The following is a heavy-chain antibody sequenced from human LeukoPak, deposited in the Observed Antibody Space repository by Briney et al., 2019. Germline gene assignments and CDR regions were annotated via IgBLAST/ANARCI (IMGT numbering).Heavy chain of an antibody. CDR1: GGTFSSYA. V-gene: IGHV1-69*13. CDR2: IIPIFGTA. J-gene: IGHJ4*02. Sequence: ASVKVSCKASGGTFSSYAISWVRQAPGQGLEWMGGIIPIFGTANYAQRFQGRVTITADESTSTAYMELCSLRSEDTAVYYCARGPDYYDSSGDFDYWGQGTLVTVSS. CDR3: ARGPDYYDSSGDFDY. D-gene: IGHD3-22*01.